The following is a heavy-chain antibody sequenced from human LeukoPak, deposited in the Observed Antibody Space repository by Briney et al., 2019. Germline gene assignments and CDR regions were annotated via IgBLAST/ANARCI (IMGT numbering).Heavy chain of an antibody. Sequence: MTGGSLRLSCAASGFTFSSYSMNWVRQAPGKGLEWVSSISSSSSYIYYADSVKGRFTLSRDNAKNSLYLQMSSLRAEDTAVYYCAREGTAYCGGDCYLDYWGQGTLVTVSS. CDR2: ISSSSSYI. CDR3: AREGTAYCGGDCYLDY. V-gene: IGHV3-21*01. CDR1: GFTFSSYS. D-gene: IGHD2-21*01. J-gene: IGHJ4*02.